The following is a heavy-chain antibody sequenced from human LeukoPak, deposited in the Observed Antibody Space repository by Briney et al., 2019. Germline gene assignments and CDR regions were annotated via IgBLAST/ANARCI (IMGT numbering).Heavy chain of an antibody. V-gene: IGHV1-69*13. CDR3: ARVPPYCSTTTCYAPFDY. D-gene: IGHD2-2*01. CDR2: IIPVFGAT. CDR1: GGTFSNFA. Sequence: ASVKVSCKASGGTFSNFAVSWVRQAPGQGLEWMGGIIPVFGATTYAENCQDRVTITADEPTGTAYMELSSLKSDDTAVYYCARVPPYCSTTTCYAPFDYWGQGTLVTVSS. J-gene: IGHJ4*02.